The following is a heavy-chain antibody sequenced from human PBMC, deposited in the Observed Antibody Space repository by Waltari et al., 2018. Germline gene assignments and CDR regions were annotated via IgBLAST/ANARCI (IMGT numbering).Heavy chain of an antibody. CDR2: IYHSGST. V-gene: IGHV4-38-2*01. D-gene: IGHD3-22*01. CDR1: GYSISSGYY. CDR3: ARLSKVNGMDV. J-gene: IGHJ6*02. Sequence: QVQLQESGPGLVKPSETLSLTCAVSGYSISSGYYWGWIRQPPGKGLEWIGSIYHSGSTYYNPSLKSRVTISVDPSKNQFSLKLSSVTAADTAVYYCARLSKVNGMDVWGQGTTVTVSS.